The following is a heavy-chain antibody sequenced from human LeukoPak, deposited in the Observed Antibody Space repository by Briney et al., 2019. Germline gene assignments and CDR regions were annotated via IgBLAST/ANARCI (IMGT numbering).Heavy chain of an antibody. CDR1: GFTFGDHA. J-gene: IGHJ6*02. V-gene: IGHV3-49*04. Sequence: GGSLRLSCTASGFTFGDHAMSWVRQAPGKGLEWVGFIRSKGYGGTTEYAASVKGRFTISRDDSKGIAYLQMNRLKIEDTAVYYCTRGPTQQWLYYGMDVWGQGTTVIVSS. CDR2: IRSKGYGGTT. D-gene: IGHD5-18*01. CDR3: TRGPTQQWLYYGMDV.